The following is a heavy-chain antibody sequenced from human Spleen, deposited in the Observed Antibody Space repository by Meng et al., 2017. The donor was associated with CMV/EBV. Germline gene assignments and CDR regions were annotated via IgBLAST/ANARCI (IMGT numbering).Heavy chain of an antibody. Sequence: TTRVGVGWIRQPPGKSLEWLVLIYWNNDKRYSPSLKSWLTITKDTSKNQVVLTMTNMDPVDTATYYCAHYGAPQGDYVWGSYRLFDHWGQGTLVTVSS. D-gene: IGHD3-16*02. J-gene: IGHJ4*02. CDR3: AHYGAPQGDYVWGSYRLFDH. CDR1: TTRVG. V-gene: IGHV2-5*01. CDR2: IYWNNDK.